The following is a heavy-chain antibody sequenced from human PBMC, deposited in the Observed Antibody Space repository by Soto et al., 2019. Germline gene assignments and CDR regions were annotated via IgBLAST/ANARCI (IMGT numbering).Heavy chain of an antibody. CDR1: GYSFSSYW. Sequence: RGETLEISCKGSGYSFSSYWIAWVRQMPGKGLEWMGIIYPGDSDTRYSPSFQDQVTISADKSISAAYLQWSSLEASDTAMYYCARRYCSGGSCQNWLDPWGQGTLVPVSS. CDR2: IYPGDSDT. V-gene: IGHV5-51*01. D-gene: IGHD2-15*01. CDR3: ARRYCSGGSCQNWLDP. J-gene: IGHJ5*02.